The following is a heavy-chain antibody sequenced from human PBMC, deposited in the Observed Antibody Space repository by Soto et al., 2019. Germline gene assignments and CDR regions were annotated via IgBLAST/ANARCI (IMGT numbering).Heavy chain of an antibody. J-gene: IGHJ6*02. CDR1: GFSFTDAW. V-gene: IGHV3-15*01. Sequence: EVQLVESGGGLVKPGGSLRLSCAASGFSFTDAWMSWVRQAPGKGLEWIGGIKRKRDGGTIDYAAPAKGRFTISRDDAKITLYLQMNSLKTEDTAVYYCTTDTPNCTSTSCPTTYYYYTMDVWGQGTTVTASS. D-gene: IGHD2-2*01. CDR3: TTDTPNCTSTSCPTTYYYYTMDV. CDR2: IKRKRDGGTI.